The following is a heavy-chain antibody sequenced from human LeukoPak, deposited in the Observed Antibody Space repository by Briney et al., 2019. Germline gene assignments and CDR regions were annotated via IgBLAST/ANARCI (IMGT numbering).Heavy chain of an antibody. Sequence: GGSLRLSCAASGFTFSSYNMNWVRQAPGKGLEWVSSISYSSRARYYADSVKGRFTISRDNVKNSPYLQMDSLRAEDTAVYYCARAYCSSTSCFGWGQGTLVTVSS. J-gene: IGHJ4*02. D-gene: IGHD2-2*01. CDR1: GFTFSSYN. CDR2: ISYSSRAR. CDR3: ARAYCSSTSCFG. V-gene: IGHV3-48*01.